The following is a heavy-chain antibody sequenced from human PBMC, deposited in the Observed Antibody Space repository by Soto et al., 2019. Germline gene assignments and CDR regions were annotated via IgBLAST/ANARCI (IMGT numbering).Heavy chain of an antibody. Sequence: GSLRLGCAVSGFTVITYAMNWVRQAPGKGLEWVSAISGSGGNTYYADSVKGRFTISRDNSKNTLYLQMNSLRAADKAVYYCAKAGSYSYFDCWGQGTLVSVSS. CDR3: AKAGSYSYFDC. CDR2: ISGSGGNT. V-gene: IGHV3-23*01. J-gene: IGHJ4*02. D-gene: IGHD3-10*01. CDR1: GFTVITYA.